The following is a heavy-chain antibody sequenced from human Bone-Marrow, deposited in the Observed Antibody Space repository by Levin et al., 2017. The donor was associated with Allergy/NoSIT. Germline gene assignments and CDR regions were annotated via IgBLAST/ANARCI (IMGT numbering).Heavy chain of an antibody. Sequence: GGSLRLSCAASGFTFSSYGMHWVRQAPGKGLEWVAVISYDGSNKYYADSVKGRFTISRDNSKNTLYLQMNSLRAEDTAVYYCAKDLGLYCGGDCYPAGFDPWGQGTLVTVSS. D-gene: IGHD2-21*01. V-gene: IGHV3-30*18. CDR1: GFTFSSYG. CDR2: ISYDGSNK. J-gene: IGHJ5*02. CDR3: AKDLGLYCGGDCYPAGFDP.